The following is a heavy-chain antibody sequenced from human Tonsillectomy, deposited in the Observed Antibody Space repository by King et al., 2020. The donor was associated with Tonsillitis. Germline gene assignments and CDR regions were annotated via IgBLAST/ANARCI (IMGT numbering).Heavy chain of an antibody. D-gene: IGHD2-8*01. CDR2: LYYSGST. V-gene: IGHV4-39*01. Sequence: LQLQESGPGLVKPSETLSLICTVSGGSISSSFYYWGWLRQPPGKGLEWIGNLYYSGSTFYSPSLRSRVTISADTSKNQFSLKLSSVTAADTAVYYCARQLVNGDYFDFWGQGALVTVSS. CDR1: GGSISSSFYY. J-gene: IGHJ4*02. CDR3: ARQLVNGDYFDF.